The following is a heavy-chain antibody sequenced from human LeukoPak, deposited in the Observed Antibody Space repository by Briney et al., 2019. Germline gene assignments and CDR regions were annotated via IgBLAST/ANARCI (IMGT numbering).Heavy chain of an antibody. D-gene: IGHD3-10*01. V-gene: IGHV3-30*02. Sequence: GGSLRLSCVAPGFIFSSYGMHWVRQAPGKGLEWVAYIQYDGSNKQYADSVKGRFTISRDNSKNTFYLQMNSLRVEDTALYNCAKDGGRMVRGVIDYWGQGTLVTVSS. CDR2: IQYDGSNK. CDR1: GFIFSSYG. CDR3: AKDGGRMVRGVIDY. J-gene: IGHJ4*02.